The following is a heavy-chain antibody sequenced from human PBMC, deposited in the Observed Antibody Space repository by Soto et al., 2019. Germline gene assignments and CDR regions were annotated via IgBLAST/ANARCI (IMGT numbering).Heavy chain of an antibody. CDR1: GFTFSIYA. D-gene: IGHD6-19*01. J-gene: IGHJ4*01. Sequence: QVQLVESGGGVVQPGRSLRVSCAASGFTFSIYAMHWVRQAPGTGLEWVAVISYDGTKTYYADSVKGRFTISRDNSKNTDYLQMTSLIDEDTAVYYCAKDRGPRSQWLIDHFAYWGHGTLVTVSP. CDR2: ISYDGTKT. CDR3: AKDRGPRSQWLIDHFAY. V-gene: IGHV3-30*18.